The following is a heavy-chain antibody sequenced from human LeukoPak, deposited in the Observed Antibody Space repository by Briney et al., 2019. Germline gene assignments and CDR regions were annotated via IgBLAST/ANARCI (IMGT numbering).Heavy chain of an antibody. V-gene: IGHV1-2*02. CDR3: ARLVLQNIVVAGLKFDY. CDR2: INPYSGGA. CDR1: GYTFTDYY. J-gene: IGHJ4*02. Sequence: ASVKVSCRASGYTFTDYYMNWVRQAPGQGLEWMGWINPYSGGAKYAQKFQGRVTMTRDTSISTAHMELSGLRSDDTAVYYCARLVLQNIVVAGLKFDYWGQGTLITVSS. D-gene: IGHD6-19*01.